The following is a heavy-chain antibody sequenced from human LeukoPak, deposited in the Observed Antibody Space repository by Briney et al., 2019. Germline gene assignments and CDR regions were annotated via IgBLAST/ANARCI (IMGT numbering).Heavy chain of an antibody. J-gene: IGHJ6*02. V-gene: IGHV3-53*01. Sequence: GGSLRLSCAASGFTVSSNYMNWVRQAPGKGLEWVTVMYSAGGTYYADSVKGRFTISRDNSENTVYLQMNSLRADDTAVYYCARGRDYDSSGYRPYYYAKDVWGQGTTVTVSS. CDR3: ARGRDYDSSGYRPYYYAKDV. D-gene: IGHD3-22*01. CDR2: MYSAGGT. CDR1: GFTVSSNY.